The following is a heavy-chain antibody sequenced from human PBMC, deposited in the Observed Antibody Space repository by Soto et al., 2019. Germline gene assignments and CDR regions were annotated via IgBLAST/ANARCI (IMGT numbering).Heavy chain of an antibody. J-gene: IGHJ6*02. D-gene: IGHD2-8*01. CDR2: IDPKSGGT. Sequence: ASVKVSCKASGYSFTDYHIHWVRQAPAQGLEWLGRIDPKSGGTSTAQKFQGWVTMTTDTSISTASMELTRLTSDDTAIYYCARGDSTDCSNGVCSFFYNHDMDVWGQGTTVTVSS. CDR1: GYSFTDYH. V-gene: IGHV1-2*04. CDR3: ARGDSTDCSNGVCSFFYNHDMDV.